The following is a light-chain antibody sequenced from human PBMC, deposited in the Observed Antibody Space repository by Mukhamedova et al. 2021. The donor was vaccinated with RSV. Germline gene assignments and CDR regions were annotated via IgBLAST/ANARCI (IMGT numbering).Light chain of an antibody. CDR2: EVS. V-gene: IGLV2-14*01. CDR1: SSDVGGYNY. CDR3: SSYISSRVV. Sequence: GQSITISCTGTSSDVGGYNYVSWYQQHPGKAPKLMIYEVSNRPSGVSNRFSGSKSGNTASLTISGLQAEDEADYYCSSYISSRVVF. J-gene: IGLJ2*01.